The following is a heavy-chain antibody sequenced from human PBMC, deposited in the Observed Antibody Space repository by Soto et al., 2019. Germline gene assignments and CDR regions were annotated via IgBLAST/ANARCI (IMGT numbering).Heavy chain of an antibody. Sequence: QVQLQQWGAGLLKPSETLSLTCAVYGGSFSGYYWSWIRQPPGKGLEWIGEINHSGSTNYNPSLTXRXXISVDTSKSHCSLKLSSVPAACTAVYYCARGKGARWGQGTLVTVSS. D-gene: IGHD3-16*01. J-gene: IGHJ4*02. CDR2: INHSGST. V-gene: IGHV4-34*01. CDR1: GGSFSGYY. CDR3: ARGKGAR.